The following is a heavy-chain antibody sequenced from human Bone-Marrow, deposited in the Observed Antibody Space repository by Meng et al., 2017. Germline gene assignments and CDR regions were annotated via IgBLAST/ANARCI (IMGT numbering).Heavy chain of an antibody. Sequence: SLKISCAASGFTFDDYAMHWVRQAPGKGLEWVSGISWNSGSIGYADSVKGRFTISRANAKNSLYLQMNSLRAEDMALYYCAKDITRYYYYGMDVWGQGTTVTVSS. CDR1: GFTFDDYA. J-gene: IGHJ6*02. CDR2: ISWNSGSI. V-gene: IGHV3-9*03. CDR3: AKDITRYYYYGMDV.